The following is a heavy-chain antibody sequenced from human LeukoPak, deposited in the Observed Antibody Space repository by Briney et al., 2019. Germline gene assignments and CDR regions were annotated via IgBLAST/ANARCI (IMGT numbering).Heavy chain of an antibody. CDR1: GFTLSSYE. J-gene: IGHJ5*02. CDR2: ITSDGSTI. D-gene: IGHD4-11*01. V-gene: IGHV3-48*03. Sequence: GGSLRLSCAASGFTLSSYEMNWVRQAPGKGLQWVSYITSDGSTIHYADSVKGRFTISRDNAKNSLYLQMNSLRAEDTAVYYCARYSSPVGNCFDPWGQGTLVTVSS. CDR3: ARYSSPVGNCFDP.